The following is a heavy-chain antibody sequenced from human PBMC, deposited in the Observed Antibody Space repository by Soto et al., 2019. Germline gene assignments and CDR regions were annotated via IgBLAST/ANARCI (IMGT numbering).Heavy chain of an antibody. CDR3: AHKGYGDYPIVY. Sequence: QITLKESGPTLVKPTQTLTLTCTFSGFSLSTSGVGVGWIRQPPGKALEWLAVIYCDDSKHYSPSLESRLTITKDTSKNQVVLTMTNMDPVDTATYYCAHKGYGDYPIVYWGQGTLVTVSS. CDR2: IYCDDSK. J-gene: IGHJ4*02. CDR1: GFSLSTSGVG. D-gene: IGHD4-17*01. V-gene: IGHV2-5*02.